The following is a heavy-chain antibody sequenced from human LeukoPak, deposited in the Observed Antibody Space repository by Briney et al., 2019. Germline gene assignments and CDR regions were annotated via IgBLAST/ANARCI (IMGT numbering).Heavy chain of an antibody. CDR3: ARDRGRLRIRAYFDY. CDR2: INTDGSST. D-gene: IGHD3-10*01. V-gene: IGHV3-74*01. Sequence: PGGSLRLSCAASGFTFSSYWMHWVRQAPGKGLVWVSRINTDGSSTSYADSVKGRFTISRDNAKNSLYLQMNSLRAEDTALYHCARDRGRLRIRAYFDYWGQGTLVTVSS. J-gene: IGHJ4*02. CDR1: GFTFSSYW.